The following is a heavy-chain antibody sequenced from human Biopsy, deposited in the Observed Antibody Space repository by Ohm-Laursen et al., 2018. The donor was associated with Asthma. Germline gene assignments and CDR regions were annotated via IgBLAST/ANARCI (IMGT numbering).Heavy chain of an antibody. CDR3: AGFCSGGNCPDH. V-gene: IGHV4-59*07. J-gene: IGHJ4*02. CDR2: IHYSGST. CDR1: GVSIRSYY. D-gene: IGHD2-15*01. Sequence: SDTLSLTCAVSGVSIRSYYWTWIRQPPGKGLEWIGNIHYSGSTYSNPSLKSRVTISLDTSKKQISLRLSSVIAADTAVYYCAGFCSGGNCPDHWGQGTLVTVSS.